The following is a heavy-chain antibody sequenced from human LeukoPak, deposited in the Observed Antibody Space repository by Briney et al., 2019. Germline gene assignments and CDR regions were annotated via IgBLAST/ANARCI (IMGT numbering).Heavy chain of an antibody. V-gene: IGHV3-23*01. CDR2: ISGSGGST. Sequence: PGGSLRLSCAASGFTFSDYYMSWVRQAPGKGLEWVSAISGSGGSTYYADSVKGRFTISRDNSKNTLYLQMNSLRAEDTAVYYCAIQTYDSSGYSGYFDYWGQGTLVTVSS. D-gene: IGHD3-22*01. CDR3: AIQTYDSSGYSGYFDY. CDR1: GFTFSDYY. J-gene: IGHJ4*02.